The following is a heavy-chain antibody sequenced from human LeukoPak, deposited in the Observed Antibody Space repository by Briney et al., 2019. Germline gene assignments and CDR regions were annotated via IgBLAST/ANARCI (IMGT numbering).Heavy chain of an antibody. V-gene: IGHV3-30-3*01. CDR1: GYTFSSYA. CDR3: ARDFMGSLDY. J-gene: IGHJ4*02. Sequence: GGSLRLSCAASGYTFSSYAMHWVRQAPGEGLEWVAVISYDGSNKYYADSVKGRFTISRDNSKNTLYLQMNSLRAEDTAVYYCARDFMGSLDYWGQGTLVSVSS. CDR2: ISYDGSNK. D-gene: IGHD3-10*01.